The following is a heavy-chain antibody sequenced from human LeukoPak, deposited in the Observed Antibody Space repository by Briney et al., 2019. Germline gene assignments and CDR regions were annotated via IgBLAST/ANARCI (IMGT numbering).Heavy chain of an antibody. Sequence: GGSLRLSCAASGLTVRSNYTNWVRHAPGKGLEWVSAISGRGGSTDYADSVQGRFTISRDNSKNTLYLQMNSLRAEDTAVYYCAKCGRLQFPFDYWGQGTLVTVSS. CDR2: ISGRGGST. D-gene: IGHD5-24*01. V-gene: IGHV3-23*01. J-gene: IGHJ4*02. CDR1: GLTVRSNY. CDR3: AKCGRLQFPFDY.